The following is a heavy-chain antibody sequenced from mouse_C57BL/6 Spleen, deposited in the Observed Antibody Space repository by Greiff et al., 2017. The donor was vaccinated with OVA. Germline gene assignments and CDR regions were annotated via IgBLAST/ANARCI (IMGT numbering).Heavy chain of an antibody. CDR2: INPNNGGT. CDR3: ARLYYDYDEVYAMDY. V-gene: IGHV1-18*01. D-gene: IGHD2-4*01. Sequence: VQLQQSGPELVKPGASVKIPCKASGYTFTDYNMDWVKQSHGKSLEWIGDINPNNGGTIYNQKFKGKATLTVDKSSSTAYMELRSLTSEDTAVYYCARLYYDYDEVYAMDYWGQGTSVTVSS. CDR1: GYTFTDYN. J-gene: IGHJ4*01.